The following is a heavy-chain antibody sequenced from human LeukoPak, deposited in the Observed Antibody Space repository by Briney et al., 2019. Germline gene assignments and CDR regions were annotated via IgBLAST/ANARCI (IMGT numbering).Heavy chain of an antibody. CDR2: ISYDGSNK. CDR3: ARVYTFGSGWSNWFDP. V-gene: IGHV3-30-3*01. CDR1: GFTFSTCA. Sequence: GRSLRLSCAASGFTFSTCAMHWVRQAPGKGLEWVAAISYDGSNKYHADSVKGRFTISRDNSKNTLYLQMNSLGAEDTAVYYCARVYTFGSGWSNWFDPWGQGTLVTVSS. D-gene: IGHD6-19*01. J-gene: IGHJ5*02.